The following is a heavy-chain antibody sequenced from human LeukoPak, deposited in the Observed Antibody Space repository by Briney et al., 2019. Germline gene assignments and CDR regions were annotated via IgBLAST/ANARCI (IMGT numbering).Heavy chain of an antibody. CDR1: GYTLTELS. CDR3: ATTDYYDSKGNYYYYGMDV. D-gene: IGHD3-22*01. CDR2: FDPEDGET. Sequence: ASVKVSCKVSGYTLTELSMHWVRQAPGKGLEWMGGFDPEDGETIYAQKFQGRVTMTEDTSTDTAYMELSSLRSEDTAVYYCATTDYYDSKGNYYYYGMDVWGQGTTATVSS. V-gene: IGHV1-24*01. J-gene: IGHJ6*02.